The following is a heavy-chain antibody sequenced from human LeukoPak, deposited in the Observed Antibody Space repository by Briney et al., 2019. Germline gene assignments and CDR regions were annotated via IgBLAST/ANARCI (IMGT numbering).Heavy chain of an antibody. D-gene: IGHD2-2*01. Sequence: GSSVKVSCKASGCTFSSYAISWVRQAPGQGLEWMGGIIPIFGTANYAQKFQGRVTITADESTSTAYMELSSLRSEDTAVYYCARGRTGYCSSTSCSFDYWGQGTLVTVSS. V-gene: IGHV1-69*01. J-gene: IGHJ4*02. CDR2: IIPIFGTA. CDR1: GCTFSSYA. CDR3: ARGRTGYCSSTSCSFDY.